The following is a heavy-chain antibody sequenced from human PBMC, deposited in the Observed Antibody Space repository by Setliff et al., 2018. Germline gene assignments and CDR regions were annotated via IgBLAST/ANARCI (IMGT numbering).Heavy chain of an antibody. CDR1: ASAFSNYW. CDR2: IYPDDSDT. CDR3: ARALYPSSFIGHNWFDP. V-gene: IGHV5-51*01. J-gene: IGHJ5*02. Sequence: GESLKISCKDSASAFSNYWIVWVRRMPGKGLEWMGMIYPDDSDTKYHPSFQGQVTISADKSISTAYLQWSSLKASDTAVYYCARALYPSSFIGHNWFDPWGQGTLVTVSS. D-gene: IGHD2-2*01.